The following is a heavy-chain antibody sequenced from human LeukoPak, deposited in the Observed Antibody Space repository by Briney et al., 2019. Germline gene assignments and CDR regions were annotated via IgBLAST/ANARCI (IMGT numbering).Heavy chain of an antibody. CDR3: ARDPGYSSPRGDY. CDR2: INPNSGGT. J-gene: IGHJ4*02. V-gene: IGHV1-2*02. D-gene: IGHD5-18*01. Sequence: ASVKVSCKASGYTFTDYFMHWVRRAPGQGLEWMRWINPNSGGTHYAQKFQGRVTMTRDTSISTAYMELSRLRSDDTAVYYCARDPGYSSPRGDYWGQGTLVTVSS. CDR1: GYTFTDYF.